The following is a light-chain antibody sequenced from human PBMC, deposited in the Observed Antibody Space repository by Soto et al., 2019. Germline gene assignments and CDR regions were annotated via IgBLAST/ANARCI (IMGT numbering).Light chain of an antibody. CDR3: CSYAGSSTHAV. Sequence: QSVLTQPASVSGSPGQSITISCTGTSSDVGGYNLVSWYQQHPGKAPKLMMYEGSTPPAGVSNRFSGSKSSNTATLTISGLQAEDESDYYCCSYAGSSTHAVFGGGTQLTVL. CDR1: SSDVGGYNL. J-gene: IGLJ7*01. V-gene: IGLV2-23*01. CDR2: EGS.